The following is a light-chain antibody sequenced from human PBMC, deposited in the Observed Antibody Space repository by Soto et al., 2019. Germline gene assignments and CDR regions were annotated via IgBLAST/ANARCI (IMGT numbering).Light chain of an antibody. Sequence: QSALTQPASVSGSPGQSITISCTGTSSDVGAYIFVSWYQQHPGKAPKLMIYDIINRPSGVSNRFSGSKSGNTASLTISGLQAEDEADYYCVSYTSSSTDVFGTGTKLTVL. J-gene: IGLJ1*01. CDR1: SSDVGAYIF. CDR2: DII. CDR3: VSYTSSSTDV. V-gene: IGLV2-14*03.